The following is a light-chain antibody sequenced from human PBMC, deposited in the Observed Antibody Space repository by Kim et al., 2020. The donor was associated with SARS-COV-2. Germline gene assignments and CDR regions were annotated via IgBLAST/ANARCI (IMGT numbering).Light chain of an antibody. J-gene: IGLJ2*01. CDR2: SNN. Sequence: ELTQPPSASGTPGQRVAISCSGSSSNIGSNTVNWYQQLPGTAPKLLIYSNNQRPSGVPDRFSGSKSGTSASLAISGLQSEDEADYYCAAWDDSLNGVVFGGGTQLTVL. CDR3: AAWDDSLNGVV. V-gene: IGLV1-44*01. CDR1: SSNIGSNT.